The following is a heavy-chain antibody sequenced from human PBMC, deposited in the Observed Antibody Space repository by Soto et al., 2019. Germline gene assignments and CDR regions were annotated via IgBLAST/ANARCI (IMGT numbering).Heavy chain of an antibody. CDR3: ARGKPGYCSGGSCVGNYYYYYMDV. CDR2: INHSGST. D-gene: IGHD2-15*01. V-gene: IGHV4-34*01. J-gene: IGHJ6*03. CDR1: GGSFSGYY. Sequence: SETLSLTCAVYGGSFSGYYWSWIRQPPGKGLEWIGEINHSGSTNYNPSLKSRVAISVDTSKNQFSLKLSSVTAADTALYYCARGKPGYCSGGSCVGNYYYYYMDVWGKGTTVTVSS.